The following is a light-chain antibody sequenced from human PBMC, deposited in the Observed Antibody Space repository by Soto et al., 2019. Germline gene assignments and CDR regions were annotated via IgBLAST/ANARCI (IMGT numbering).Light chain of an antibody. J-gene: IGKJ1*01. CDR2: GAS. CDR3: QQSYSTPWT. Sequence: IVLTQSPGTLTLSPWERATLSCRASQSVISNYLAWYQQKPGQAPRLLIYGASSRAAGIPDRFSGSGSGTDFTLTISSLQPEDFATYYCQQSYSTPWTFGQGTKVDIK. CDR1: QSVISNY. V-gene: IGKV3-20*01.